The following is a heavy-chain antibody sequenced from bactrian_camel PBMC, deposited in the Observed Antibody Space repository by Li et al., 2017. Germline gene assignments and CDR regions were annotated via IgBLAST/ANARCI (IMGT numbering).Heavy chain of an antibody. D-gene: IGHD4*01. CDR2: IQLNGGSI. Sequence: HVQLVESGGGSVQAGGSLRLSCAVSTYIVSNSCMAYFRQGPGKEREWVAAIQLNGGSIFHSPSVEGRFTISQDITKNTVYLQMNSLKPEDTAIYYCAAAKLPVVAIATLTRVLREEDFPDWGQGTQVTVS. CDR3: AAAKLPVVAIATLTRVLREEDFPD. CDR1: TYIVSNSC. J-gene: IGHJ4*01. V-gene: IGHV3S53*01.